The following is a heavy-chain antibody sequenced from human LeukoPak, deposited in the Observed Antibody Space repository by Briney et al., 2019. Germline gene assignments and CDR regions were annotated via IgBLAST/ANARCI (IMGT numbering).Heavy chain of an antibody. J-gene: IGHJ6*03. D-gene: IGHD5-18*01. V-gene: IGHV4-34*01. CDR3: ARLVGYSSSYYYYMHV. CDR1: GGSFSGYY. CDR2: INHSGST. Sequence: SETLSLTCAVYGGSFSGYYWSWIRQPPGKGLEWIGEINHSGSTNYNPSLKSRVTISVDTSKNQFSLKLSSVTAADTAVYYRARLVGYSSSYYYYMHVWGKGTTVTISS.